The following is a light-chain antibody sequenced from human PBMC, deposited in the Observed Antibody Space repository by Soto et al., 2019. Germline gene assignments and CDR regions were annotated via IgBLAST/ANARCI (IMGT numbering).Light chain of an antibody. V-gene: IGKV3-15*01. CDR1: QSVNSR. J-gene: IGKJ4*01. CDR3: QQSNNWPLS. Sequence: EIVMTQSPATLSVSPGDRVTLSCRASQSVNSRLAWYQQNPGQAPRLLIYGASTRATDIPARFSGSGSGTDFTLTISSLQSEDFGVYYCQQSNNWPLSFGGGTKVEIK. CDR2: GAS.